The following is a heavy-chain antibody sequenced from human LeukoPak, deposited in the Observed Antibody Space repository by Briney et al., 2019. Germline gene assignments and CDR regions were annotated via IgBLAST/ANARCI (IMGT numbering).Heavy chain of an antibody. J-gene: IGHJ4*02. CDR3: ARDSADYGVYYFDY. Sequence: ASVKVSCKASGYTFTSYGISWVRQAPGQGREWMGWISVYSGNTNYAQTLPGRVTLTTDTSTSTAYMALRSLRSDDTAVYYCARDSADYGVYYFDYWGQGTLVTVSS. D-gene: IGHD4/OR15-4a*01. CDR1: GYTFTSYG. CDR2: ISVYSGNT. V-gene: IGHV1-18*01.